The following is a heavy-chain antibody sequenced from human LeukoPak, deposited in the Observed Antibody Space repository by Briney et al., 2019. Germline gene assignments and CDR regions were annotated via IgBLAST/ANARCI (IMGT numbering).Heavy chain of an antibody. V-gene: IGHV3-7*05. CDR2: INAGGGGK. Sequence: GGSLRLSCAASGFTFSIYWMTWVRQAPGKGLEWVADINAGGGGKDYVDSVKGRFTISRDNAKKTLFLEMNSLRVEDTAVYYCASPLFQSGGNISFVLWGRGTLVTVSS. CDR1: GFTFSIYW. D-gene: IGHD4-23*01. CDR3: ASPLFQSGGNISFVL. J-gene: IGHJ2*01.